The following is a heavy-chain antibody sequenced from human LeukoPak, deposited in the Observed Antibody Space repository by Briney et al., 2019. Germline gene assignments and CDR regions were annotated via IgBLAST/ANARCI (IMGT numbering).Heavy chain of an antibody. Sequence: GGPLRLSCAASGFTFSSYAVTWVRQAPGKGLEWVSGISGSGVSAYYADSVKGRFTISRDNSKNTLYLQMNSLRVDDTAVYYCSKVYSSGWDLDAFDIWGQGTMVTVSS. CDR1: GFTFSSYA. CDR3: SKVYSSGWDLDAFDI. J-gene: IGHJ3*02. D-gene: IGHD6-19*01. V-gene: IGHV3-23*01. CDR2: ISGSGVSA.